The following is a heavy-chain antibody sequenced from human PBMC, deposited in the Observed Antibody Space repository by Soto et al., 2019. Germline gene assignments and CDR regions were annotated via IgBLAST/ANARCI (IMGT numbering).Heavy chain of an antibody. CDR1: GGTFSSYA. Sequence: ASVKVSCKASGGTFSSYAISWVRQAPGQGLEWMGGIIPIFGTANYAQKFQGRVTITADESTSTAYMELGSLRSEDTAVYYCASTIAARPGPPSFDYWGQGTLVTVSS. CDR3: ASTIAARPGPPSFDY. D-gene: IGHD6-6*01. J-gene: IGHJ4*02. V-gene: IGHV1-69*13. CDR2: IIPIFGTA.